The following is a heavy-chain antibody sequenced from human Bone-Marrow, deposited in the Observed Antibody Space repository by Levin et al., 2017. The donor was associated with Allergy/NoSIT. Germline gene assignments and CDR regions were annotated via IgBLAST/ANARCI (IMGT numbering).Heavy chain of an antibody. CDR1: GGSISSYY. CDR2: IYYSGST. V-gene: IGHV4-59*01. J-gene: IGHJ6*02. CDR3: ARVTGGCSSTSCYYYYGMDV. D-gene: IGHD2-2*01. Sequence: SETLSLTCTVSGGSISSYYWSWIRQPPGKGLEWIGYIYYSGSTNYNPSLKSRVTISVDTSKNQFSLKLSSVTAADTAVYYCARVTGGCSSTSCYYYYGMDVWGQGTTVTVSS.